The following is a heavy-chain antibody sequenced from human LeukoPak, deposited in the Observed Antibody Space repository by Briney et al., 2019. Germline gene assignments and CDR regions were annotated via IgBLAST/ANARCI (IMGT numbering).Heavy chain of an antibody. CDR3: ARDRAWNYFDY. J-gene: IGHJ4*02. CDR2: ISNDGSRK. V-gene: IGHV3-30*03. Sequence: GGSLRLSCAPSGFTFSRHGMHWVRQAPGKGLEWVAIISNDGSRKYYAHSVEGRFTISRDNSKNTLYLQMDSLRAEDTAVYYCARDRAWNYFDYWGQETLVTVSS. D-gene: IGHD3-3*01. CDR1: GFTFSRHG.